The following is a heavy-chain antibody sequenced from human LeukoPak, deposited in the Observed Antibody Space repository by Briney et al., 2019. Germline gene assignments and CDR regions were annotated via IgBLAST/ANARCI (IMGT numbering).Heavy chain of an antibody. Sequence: PGEPLKISCKASGYSFTTYWISWVRQMPGKGLEWMGRFDPSDSYTNYSPSFQGHVTISADKSISTAYLQWSSLKASDTAMYYCASLVGYCTNGVCPPDAFDIWGRGTMVTVSS. CDR2: FDPSDSYT. CDR1: GYSFTTYW. CDR3: ASLVGYCTNGVCPPDAFDI. D-gene: IGHD2-8*01. V-gene: IGHV5-10-1*01. J-gene: IGHJ3*02.